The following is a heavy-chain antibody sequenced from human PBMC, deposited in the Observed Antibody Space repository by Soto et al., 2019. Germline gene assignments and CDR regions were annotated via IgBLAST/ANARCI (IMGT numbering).Heavy chain of an antibody. CDR1: GITFSDAW. J-gene: IGHJ4*02. CDR2: VKSITDAGTT. D-gene: IGHD3-16*01. V-gene: IGHV3-15*01. Sequence: KTGGSLRLSCAASGITFSDAWMTWVRQVPGKGLEWVGRVKSITDAGTTTYAAPVKGRFFISRDDSKSTLFLQMNSLKIEDTAVYYCTTGRYTFGLDSWGQGILVTVSS. CDR3: TTGRYTFGLDS.